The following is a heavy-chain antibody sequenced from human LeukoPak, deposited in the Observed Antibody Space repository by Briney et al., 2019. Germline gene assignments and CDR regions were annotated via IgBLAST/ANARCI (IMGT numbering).Heavy chain of an antibody. D-gene: IGHD6-13*01. CDR2: IYYSGST. CDR1: GYSISSGYY. V-gene: IGHV4-38-2*02. CDR3: ARSDTAAAGYLSWDY. J-gene: IGHJ4*02. Sequence: SETLSLTCTVSGYSISSGYYWGWIRQPPGKGLEWIGYIYYSGSTNYNPSLKSGVTISVDTSKNQFSLKLSSVTAADTAVYYCARSDTAAAGYLSWDYWGQGTLVTVSS.